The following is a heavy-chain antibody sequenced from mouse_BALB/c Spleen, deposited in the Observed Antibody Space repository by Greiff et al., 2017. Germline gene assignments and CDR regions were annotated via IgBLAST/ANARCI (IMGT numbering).Heavy chain of an antibody. D-gene: IGHD2-14*01. V-gene: IGHV1S81*02. CDR3: TRDSYYRYDGFAY. Sequence: QVQLQQSGAELVKPGASVKLSCKASGYTFTSYYMYWVKQRPGQGLEWIGEINPSNGGTNFNEKFKSKATLTVDKSSSTAYMQLSSLTSEDSAVYYGTRDSYYRYDGFAYWGQGTLVTVSA. CDR1: GYTFTSYY. CDR2: INPSNGGT. J-gene: IGHJ3*01.